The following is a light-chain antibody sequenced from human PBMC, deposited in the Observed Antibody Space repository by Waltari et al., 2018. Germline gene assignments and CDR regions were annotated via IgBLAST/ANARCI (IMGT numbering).Light chain of an antibody. V-gene: IGKV4-1*01. J-gene: IGKJ1*01. CDR2: WAS. CDR3: HQYYATPPDGKT. Sequence: DIVMTQSPDSLAVSLGERATINCKSSPIVLYSSNNKNYLAWYQQKAGQPPKLLIYWASTRESGVPDRFSGSGSGTDFTLTISSLQAEDVAVYYCHQYYATPPDGKTFGQGTKVEIK. CDR1: PIVLYSSNNKNY.